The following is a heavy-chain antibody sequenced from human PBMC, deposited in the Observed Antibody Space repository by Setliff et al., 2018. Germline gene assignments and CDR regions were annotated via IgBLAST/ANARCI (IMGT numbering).Heavy chain of an antibody. Sequence: GGSLRLSCVASGLAVSSSYMSWVRQAPGKGLEWVSTIHSNGDTYYADSVKGRFTISRDASKNTLYLQLNSLRAEDTAVFYCARDRGVFGVVIHFDYWGQGTLVTVSS. V-gene: IGHV3-66*01. D-gene: IGHD3-3*01. J-gene: IGHJ4*02. CDR3: ARDRGVFGVVIHFDY. CDR1: GLAVSSSY. CDR2: IHSNGDT.